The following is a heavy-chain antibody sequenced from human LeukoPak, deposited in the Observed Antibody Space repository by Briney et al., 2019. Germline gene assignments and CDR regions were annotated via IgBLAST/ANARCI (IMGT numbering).Heavy chain of an antibody. V-gene: IGHV4-30-2*01. D-gene: IGHD2-2*01. J-gene: IGHJ4*02. CDR3: AGYCSSTSCPPDY. CDR2: IYHSGST. CDR1: GGSISSGGYY. Sequence: SETLSLTCTVSGGSISSGGYYWSWIRQPPGKGLEWIGYIYHSGSTYYNPSLKSRVTISVDRSKNQFSLKLSSVTAADTAVYYCAGYCSSTSCPPDYWGQGTLVTVSS.